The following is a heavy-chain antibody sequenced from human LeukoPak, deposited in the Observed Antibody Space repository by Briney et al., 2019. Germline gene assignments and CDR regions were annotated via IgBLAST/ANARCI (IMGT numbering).Heavy chain of an antibody. CDR1: GGSISSYY. D-gene: IGHD1-26*01. CDR3: ARLSGSYRYYYYMDV. CDR2: IYTSGST. Sequence: SETLSLTCTVSGGSISSYYWSCIRQPPGKGLERIRYIYTSGSTNYNPSLKSRVTISVDTSKNQCSLKLSSVTAADTAVYYCARLSGSYRYYYYMDVWGKGTTVTVSS. J-gene: IGHJ6*03. V-gene: IGHV4-4*09.